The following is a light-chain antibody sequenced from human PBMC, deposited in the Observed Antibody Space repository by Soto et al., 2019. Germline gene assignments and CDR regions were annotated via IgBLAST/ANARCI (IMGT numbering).Light chain of an antibody. CDR1: SSDVGGYNY. CDR2: EVS. J-gene: IGLJ1*01. V-gene: IGLV2-14*01. CDR3: GSYSSSSHYV. Sequence: QSALTQPVSVSGSPGQSITISCTGTSSDVGGYNYVSWYQQHPGKAPKLIIYEVSNRPSGVSSRFSGSKSGNTASLTISGLQAEDESDYYCGSYSSSSHYVFGTGTKVTVL.